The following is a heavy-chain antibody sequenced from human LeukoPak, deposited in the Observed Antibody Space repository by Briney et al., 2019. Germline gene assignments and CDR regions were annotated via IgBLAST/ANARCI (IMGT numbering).Heavy chain of an antibody. CDR3: ARDGSKDIVVVVAAIYFDL. CDR2: IYTSGST. Sequence: SETLSLTCTVSGGSISSYYWSWIRQPAGKGLEWIGRIYTSGSTNYNPPLKSRVTMSVDTSKNQFSLKLSSVTAADTAVYYCARDGSKDIVVVVAAIYFDLWGRGTLVTVSS. V-gene: IGHV4-4*07. D-gene: IGHD2-15*01. J-gene: IGHJ2*01. CDR1: GGSISSYY.